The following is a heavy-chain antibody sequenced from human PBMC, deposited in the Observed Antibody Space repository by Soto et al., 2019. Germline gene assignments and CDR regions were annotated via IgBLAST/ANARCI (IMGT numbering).Heavy chain of an antibody. D-gene: IGHD3-3*01. J-gene: IGHJ6*02. CDR3: ASPLRYDFWSGSGRYYGMDV. CDR1: GGSIISSNW. V-gene: IGHV4-4*02. CDR2: IYHSGST. Sequence: SETLSLTCAVSGGSIISSNWWSFVRQPPGKGLEWIGEIYHSGSTNYNPSLKSRVTISVDKSKNQFSLKLSSVTAADTAVYYCASPLRYDFWSGSGRYYGMDVWGQGTTVTVSS.